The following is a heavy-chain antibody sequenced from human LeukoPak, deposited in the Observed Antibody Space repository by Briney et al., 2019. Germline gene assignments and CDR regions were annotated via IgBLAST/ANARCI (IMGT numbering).Heavy chain of an antibody. V-gene: IGHV4-31*03. CDR3: ARAGVRYFDVDY. J-gene: IGHJ4*02. CDR2: IYYSGSA. CDR1: GGSISSGGYY. Sequence: SETLSLTCTVSGGSISSGGYYWSWIRQHPGKGLEWIGYIYYSGSANYNPSLKSRVTISVDTSKNQFSLKLSSVTAADTAVYYCARAGVRYFDVDYWGQGTLVTVSS. D-gene: IGHD3-9*01.